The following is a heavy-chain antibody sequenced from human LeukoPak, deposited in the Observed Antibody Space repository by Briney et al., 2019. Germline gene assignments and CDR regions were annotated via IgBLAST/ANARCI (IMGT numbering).Heavy chain of an antibody. V-gene: IGHV3-23*01. CDR3: ATLYGDYNWYFDL. CDR2: LSASGGST. CDR1: GLTFSRYV. D-gene: IGHD4-17*01. Sequence: PGGSLRLSCASSGLTFSRYVMGWVRQAPGKGLEWVSTLSASGGSTFYAASVKGRFTVSRDNSKNTLFLQMNTLRAEDTAAYYCATLYGDYNWYFDLWGRGTLVTVSS. J-gene: IGHJ2*01.